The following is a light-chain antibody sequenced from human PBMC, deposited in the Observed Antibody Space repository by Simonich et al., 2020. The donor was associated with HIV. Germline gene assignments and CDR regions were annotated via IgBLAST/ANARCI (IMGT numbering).Light chain of an antibody. J-gene: IGKJ1*01. CDR1: QSVSSN. CDR3: QQYNNWPRT. CDR2: GAS. Sequence: EIVMTQSPATLSVSPGERAPISCRASQSVSSNLAWYQQKPGQAPMLLIYGASTRATGIPARFSGSGSGTEFTLTISSLQSEDFAVYYCQQYNNWPRTFGQGTKVEIK. V-gene: IGKV3-15*01.